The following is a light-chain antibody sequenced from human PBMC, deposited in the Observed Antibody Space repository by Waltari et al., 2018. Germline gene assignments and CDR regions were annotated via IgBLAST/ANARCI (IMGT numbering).Light chain of an antibody. CDR1: SGHSSYD. CDR3: QTWDTGGVV. CDR2: VTRGGSH. Sequence: QVVLTQSPSASASLGASVKLTCILSSGHSSYDIAWHQQRPEKGPRYLMKVTRGGSHFQGDGIFSRFAGSSSGAERYLTISSLQSEDEADYYCQTWDTGGVVFGGGTRLTAL. J-gene: IGLJ3*02. V-gene: IGLV4-69*01.